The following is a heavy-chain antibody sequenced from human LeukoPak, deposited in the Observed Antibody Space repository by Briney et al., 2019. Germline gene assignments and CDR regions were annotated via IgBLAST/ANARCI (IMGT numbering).Heavy chain of an antibody. V-gene: IGHV4-59*11. CDR1: GGSISGHY. CDR3: ARMSSTSWELDY. J-gene: IGHJ4*02. Sequence: SETLSLTCTVSGGSISGHYWSWIRQPPGKGLEWVAYIYYGGSTNYNPSLKSRVTISVDTSKNQFSLKLSSVTAADTAVYYCARMSSTSWELDYWGQGTLVTVSS. CDR2: IYYGGST. D-gene: IGHD2-2*01.